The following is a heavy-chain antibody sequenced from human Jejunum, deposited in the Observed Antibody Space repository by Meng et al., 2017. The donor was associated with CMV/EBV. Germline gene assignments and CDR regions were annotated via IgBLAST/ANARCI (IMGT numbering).Heavy chain of an antibody. CDR3: AKDRVPED. CDR1: KFTFRASP. CDR2: IYSNGIDT. Sequence: LPCAASKFTFRASPMSWVRQAPGKGLEWVSMIYSNGIDTYYADSVKGRFITSSDNSKNILYLQMNSLRVEDTAVYYCAKDRVPEDWGQGTLVTVSS. V-gene: IGHV3-23*03. J-gene: IGHJ4*02.